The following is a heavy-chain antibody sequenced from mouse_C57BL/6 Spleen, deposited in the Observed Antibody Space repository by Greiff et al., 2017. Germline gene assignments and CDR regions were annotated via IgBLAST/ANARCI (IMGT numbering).Heavy chain of an antibody. Sequence: QVQLQQPGAELVRPGTSVKLSCKASGYTFTSYWMHWVKQRPGQGLEWIGVLAPSDSYTNYNQKFKSKATLTVDTSSSTAYMQLSSLTSEDSAVYYCASLIYYEAYWGQGPLVTVSA. V-gene: IGHV1-59*01. CDR3: ASLIYYEAY. J-gene: IGHJ3*01. D-gene: IGHD2-4*01. CDR1: GYTFTSYW. CDR2: LAPSDSYT.